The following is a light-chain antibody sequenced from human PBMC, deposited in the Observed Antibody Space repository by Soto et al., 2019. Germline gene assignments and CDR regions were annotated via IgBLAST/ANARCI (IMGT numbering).Light chain of an antibody. CDR1: QSVSSSY. CDR2: GAS. Sequence: ETVLTQSPGTLSLSPGERATLSCRASQSVSSSYLAWYQQKPGQAPRLLIYGASSRATVIPDRFSGSGSGTDFTLTISRLEPEDFAVYYCQQYGSSPGDTFGQGTKLEIK. V-gene: IGKV3-20*01. CDR3: QQYGSSPGDT. J-gene: IGKJ2*01.